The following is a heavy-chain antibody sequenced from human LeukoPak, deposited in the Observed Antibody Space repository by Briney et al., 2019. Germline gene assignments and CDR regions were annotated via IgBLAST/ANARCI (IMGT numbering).Heavy chain of an antibody. V-gene: IGHV7-4-1*02. D-gene: IGHD6-19*01. Sequence: ASVTVSFTASGYTFTSYAMNWVRQAPGQGLEWMGWINTNTGNPTYAQGFTGRFVFSLDTSVSTAYLQISSLKAEDTAVYYCARDGTAVAGTVDYWGQGTLVTVSS. CDR3: ARDGTAVAGTVDY. CDR2: INTNTGNP. J-gene: IGHJ4*02. CDR1: GYTFTSYA.